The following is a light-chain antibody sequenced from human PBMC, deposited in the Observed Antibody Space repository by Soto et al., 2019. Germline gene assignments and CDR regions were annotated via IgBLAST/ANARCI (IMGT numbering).Light chain of an antibody. Sequence: DIQMTQSPSTLSASVGDRVTITCRASQSISTWLAWYQQKPGKAPKLLIYDASSLQSGVPSRFSGSGSGTEFTLTISSLQPDDFATYYCQKYSSARWTFGQGTKVDIK. CDR1: QSISTW. CDR2: DAS. J-gene: IGKJ1*01. CDR3: QKYSSARWT. V-gene: IGKV1-5*01.